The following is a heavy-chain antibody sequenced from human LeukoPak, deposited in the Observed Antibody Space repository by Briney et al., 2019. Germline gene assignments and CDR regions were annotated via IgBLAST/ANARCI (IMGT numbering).Heavy chain of an antibody. CDR3: AKDKAFLAGYFDY. Sequence: GGSLRLSCAASGFTFSRHGMHWVRQAPGKGLEWVAFIRYDSSDKYYADSVEGRFTISRDNSKNTLYLQLNSLRPEDTAVYYCAKDKAFLAGYFDYWGQGNLVTVSS. J-gene: IGHJ4*02. CDR1: GFTFSRHG. CDR2: IRYDSSDK. V-gene: IGHV3-30*02.